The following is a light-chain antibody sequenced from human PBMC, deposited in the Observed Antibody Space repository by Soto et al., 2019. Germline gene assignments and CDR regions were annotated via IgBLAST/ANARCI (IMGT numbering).Light chain of an antibody. CDR1: QSVSSY. CDR2: DAS. V-gene: IGKV3-11*01. J-gene: IGKJ3*01. Sequence: EIVLTQSPATLSLSPGERATLSCRASQSVSSYLAWYQRKPGQAPRLLIYDASNRATGIPARFSGSGSGTDFTLTISSLEPEDFAVYYCQQRSNWPPWFTFGPGTKVDIK. CDR3: QQRSNWPPWFT.